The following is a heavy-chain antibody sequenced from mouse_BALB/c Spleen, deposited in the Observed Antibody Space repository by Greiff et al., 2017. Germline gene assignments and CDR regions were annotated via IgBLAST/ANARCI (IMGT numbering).Heavy chain of an antibody. CDR2: INPNNGGT. D-gene: IGHD2-2*01. CDR1: GYTFTDYS. J-gene: IGHJ2*01. Sequence: VQLQQSGPELVKPGASVKISCKTSGYTFTDYSMDWVKQSHGKSLEWIGGINPNNGGTSYNQKFKGKATLTVDKSSSTAYMELRSLTSEDSAVYYCARSLIYYGYDGGFDYWGQGTTLTVSS. V-gene: IGHV1-18*01. CDR3: ARSLIYYGYDGGFDY.